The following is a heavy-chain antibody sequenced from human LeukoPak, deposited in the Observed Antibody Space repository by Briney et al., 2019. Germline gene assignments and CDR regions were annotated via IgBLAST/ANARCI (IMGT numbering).Heavy chain of an antibody. V-gene: IGHV4-59*01. CDR3: ARWFSGPHDY. D-gene: IGHD6-25*01. Sequence: SETLSLTCTVSGASISSYYWNWIRQPPGEELEWIGYIYHSGSTNYNPSLKSRVTMSVDTSKNQFSLRLSSVTAADTAVYYCARWFSGPHDYWGQGTLVTVSS. CDR1: GASISSYY. CDR2: IYHSGST. J-gene: IGHJ4*02.